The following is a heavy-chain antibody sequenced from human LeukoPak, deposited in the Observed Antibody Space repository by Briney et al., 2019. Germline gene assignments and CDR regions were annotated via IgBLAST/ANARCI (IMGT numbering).Heavy chain of an antibody. CDR1: GGSISSYY. V-gene: IGHV4-4*07. CDR3: AGDGDYHYFDY. Sequence: PSETLSLTCTVSGGSISSYYLSWIRQPAGKGLEWIGRIYTSGSINYNPSLKSRVTMSVDTSKNHFSLKLSSLTAADTAVYYCAGDGDYHYFDYWGQGTLVTVSS. J-gene: IGHJ4*02. D-gene: IGHD4-17*01. CDR2: IYTSGSI.